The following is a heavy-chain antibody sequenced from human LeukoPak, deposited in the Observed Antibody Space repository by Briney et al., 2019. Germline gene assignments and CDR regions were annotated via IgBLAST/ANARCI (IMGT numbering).Heavy chain of an antibody. CDR2: ISPPGTNK. CDR3: ARSTFADYSLDY. D-gene: IGHD4-11*01. V-gene: IGHV3-30*04. J-gene: IGHJ4*02. CDR1: GFTFSSYA. Sequence: GGSLRLSCAASGFTFSSYAMHWVRQAPGKGLEWVALISPPGTNKYYADSVKGRFTISRDNPKNTLFLQMDSLRTEDTALYYCARSTFADYSLDYWGQGTLVTVSS.